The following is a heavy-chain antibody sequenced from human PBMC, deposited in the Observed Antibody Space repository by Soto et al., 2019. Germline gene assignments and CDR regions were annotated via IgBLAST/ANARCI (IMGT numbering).Heavy chain of an antibody. CDR3: AKAQYSGYEFSLNFDS. V-gene: IGHV3-23*01. Sequence: EVQLLESGGGLVQPGGSLRLSCAASGFTFSSYAMTWVRQAPGKGLEWVSGISGSGGSTYYADSVKGRFTISRDNSKNTLYLQMNSLIAEDTAVYYCAKAQYSGYEFSLNFDSGGQGALVTVSS. CDR1: GFTFSSYA. D-gene: IGHD5-12*01. J-gene: IGHJ4*02. CDR2: ISGSGGST.